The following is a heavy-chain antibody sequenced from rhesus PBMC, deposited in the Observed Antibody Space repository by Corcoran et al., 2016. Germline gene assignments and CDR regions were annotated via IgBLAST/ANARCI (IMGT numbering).Heavy chain of an antibody. CDR1: GYTFTSYY. Sequence: QVQLVQSGAEIKQLGASVKLSCKASGYTFTSYYMHWVRQAPGKGLEWIGLISPYNGNKDYAQIFQGRVTITTDTSTSTRYMELSRLRSEDTAVYYCARASGWELQRGFDYWGQGVLVTVSS. D-gene: IGHD1-44*02. CDR3: ARASGWELQRGFDY. V-gene: IGHV1-1*01. J-gene: IGHJ4*01. CDR2: ISPYNGNK.